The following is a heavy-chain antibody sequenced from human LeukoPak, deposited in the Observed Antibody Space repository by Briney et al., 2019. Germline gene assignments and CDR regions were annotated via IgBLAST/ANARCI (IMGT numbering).Heavy chain of an antibody. CDR3: AREFGHNRWYFDY. J-gene: IGHJ4*02. D-gene: IGHD5-24*01. CDR2: INSVGGTT. V-gene: IGHV3-48*04. CDR1: GFTFNSYG. Sequence: GGSLRLSCAASGFTFNSYGMNWFRQAPGRGLEWISYINSVGGTTFYADSVKGRFTISRDNANNTLYLQMNSLRAEDAATYYCAREFGHNRWYFDYWGQGALVTVSS.